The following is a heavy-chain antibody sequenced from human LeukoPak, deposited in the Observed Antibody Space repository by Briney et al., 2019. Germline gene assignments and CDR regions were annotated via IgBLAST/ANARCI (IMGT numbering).Heavy chain of an antibody. Sequence: SETLSLTCTVSGGSISSSSYYWGWIRQPPGKGLEWIGSLYYSGSTYYNPSLKSRVTISVDTSKNQFSLKLSSVTAADTAVYYCASFRGFPIDYWGQGTLVTVSS. CDR3: ASFRGFPIDY. D-gene: IGHD2-15*01. V-gene: IGHV4-39*07. CDR1: GGSISSSSYY. CDR2: LYYSGST. J-gene: IGHJ4*02.